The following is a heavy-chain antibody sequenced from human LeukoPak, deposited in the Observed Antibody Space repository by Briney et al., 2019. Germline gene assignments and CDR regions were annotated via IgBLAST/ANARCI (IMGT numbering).Heavy chain of an antibody. Sequence: ASVKVSCKASGYTFTSYGINWVRQAPGQGLEWMGWINPNSGGTNYAQKFQGRVTMTRDTSISTAYMELSRLRSDDTALYYCAREGYIDFWSGYHGGFDYWGQGTLVTVSS. V-gene: IGHV1-2*02. J-gene: IGHJ4*02. CDR2: INPNSGGT. D-gene: IGHD3-3*01. CDR3: AREGYIDFWSGYHGGFDY. CDR1: GYTFTSYG.